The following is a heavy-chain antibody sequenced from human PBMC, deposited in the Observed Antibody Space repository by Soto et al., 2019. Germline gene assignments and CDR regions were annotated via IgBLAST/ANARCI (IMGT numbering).Heavy chain of an antibody. Sequence: SETLSLTCTVSGGSIGSGGDYWSWIRQYPGKGLEWIGYIYYSGSTYYNPSLRSRVTISVDTSKNQFSLKLSSVTAADTAVYYCARGPFSYGYCYFDYWGQGTLVTVSS. J-gene: IGHJ4*02. D-gene: IGHD5-18*01. CDR3: ARGPFSYGYCYFDY. V-gene: IGHV4-31*03. CDR2: IYYSGST. CDR1: GGSIGSGGDY.